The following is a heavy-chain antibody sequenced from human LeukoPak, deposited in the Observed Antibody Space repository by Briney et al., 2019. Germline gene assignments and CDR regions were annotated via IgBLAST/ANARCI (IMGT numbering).Heavy chain of an antibody. CDR2: IHASGST. V-gene: IGHV4-4*07. D-gene: IGHD2-21*02. CDR1: GGSISSYY. CDR3: ARVTDPRYNWFDP. Sequence: PPETLSLTCTVSGGSISSYYWTWIRQPAGKGPEWIGRIHASGSTNYNPSLKSRVNMSVDTSKNQFSLKLNSVTAADTAVYYCARVTDPRYNWFDPWGQGTLVTVSS. J-gene: IGHJ5*02.